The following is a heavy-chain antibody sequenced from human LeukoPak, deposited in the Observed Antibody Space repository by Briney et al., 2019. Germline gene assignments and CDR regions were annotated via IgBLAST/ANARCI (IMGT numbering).Heavy chain of an antibody. Sequence: GGSLRLSCAASGFTFSSYAMSWVRQAPGKGLEWVSAISGSGGSTYYADSVKGRFTISRDNSKNTLYLQMNSLRAEDAAVYYCAKDRIYGNDAFDIWGQGTMVTVSS. J-gene: IGHJ3*02. CDR3: AKDRIYGNDAFDI. V-gene: IGHV3-23*01. CDR2: ISGSGGST. D-gene: IGHD2/OR15-2a*01. CDR1: GFTFSSYA.